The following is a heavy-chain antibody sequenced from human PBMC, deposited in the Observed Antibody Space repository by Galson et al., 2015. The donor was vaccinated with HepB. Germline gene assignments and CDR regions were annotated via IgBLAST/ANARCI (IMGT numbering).Heavy chain of an antibody. J-gene: IGHJ6*02. CDR1: GYTFTGYY. V-gene: IGHV1-2*06. D-gene: IGHD2-15*01. Sequence: SVKVSCKASGYTFTGYYMHWVRQAPGQGLEWMGRINPNGGDTNYAQNFQGRVTMTGDTSISTAYMELSRLRSDDTAVYYCAREPISQIGDYYYYGMDVWGQGTTVTVSS. CDR2: INPNGGDT. CDR3: AREPISQIGDYYYYGMDV.